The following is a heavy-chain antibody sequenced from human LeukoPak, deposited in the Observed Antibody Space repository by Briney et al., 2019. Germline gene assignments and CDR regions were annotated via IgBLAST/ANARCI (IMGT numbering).Heavy chain of an antibody. CDR3: ARDAHCTGIACYSPYNWFDP. J-gene: IGHJ5*02. CDR1: GGSISSSSYY. Sequence: SETLSLTCTVSGGSISSSSYYWGWIRQPPGKGLEWIGSIYFSGTTYYNPSLQSRVTISVDTAKNHFSLKLSSVTAADTATYYCARDAHCTGIACYSPYNWFDPWGQGTLVTVSS. CDR2: IYFSGTT. V-gene: IGHV4-39*07. D-gene: IGHD2-15*01.